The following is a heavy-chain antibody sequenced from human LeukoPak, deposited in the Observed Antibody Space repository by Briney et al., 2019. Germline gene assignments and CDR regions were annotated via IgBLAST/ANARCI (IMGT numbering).Heavy chain of an antibody. V-gene: IGHV3-23*01. CDR3: AREDYYDSSGPTDY. CDR1: GFTFTTYG. D-gene: IGHD3-22*01. Sequence: GGSLRLSCAASGFTFTTYGMNWVRQAPGKGLEWVSGVTPSGDPTYYADSVKGRFTISRDNSKNTLYLQMNSLRAEDTAVYYCAREDYYDSSGPTDYWGQGTLVTVSS. CDR2: VTPSGDPT. J-gene: IGHJ4*02.